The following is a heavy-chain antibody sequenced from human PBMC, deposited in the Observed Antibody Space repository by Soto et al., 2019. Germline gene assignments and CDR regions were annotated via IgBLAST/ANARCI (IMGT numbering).Heavy chain of an antibody. CDR1: GFTFSSYA. V-gene: IGHV3-23*01. CDR2: ISGSGGST. CDR3: AKDGYGDNGLSVFIDY. Sequence: GGSLRLSCAASGFTFSSYAMSWVRQAPGKGLEWVSAISGSGGSTYYADSVKGRFTISRDNSKNTLYLQMNSLRAEDTAVYYCAKDGYGDNGLSVFIDYWGQGTLVTVSS. D-gene: IGHD4-17*01. J-gene: IGHJ4*02.